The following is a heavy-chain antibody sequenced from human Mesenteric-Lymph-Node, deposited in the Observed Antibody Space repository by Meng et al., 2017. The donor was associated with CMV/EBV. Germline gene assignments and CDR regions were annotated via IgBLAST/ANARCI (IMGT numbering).Heavy chain of an antibody. D-gene: IGHD1-1*01. V-gene: IGHV1-3*01. CDR2: INAGKGNT. CDR1: GYTFTTYD. J-gene: IGHJ2*01. Sequence: SGYTFTTYDMHWVRQAPGQRLEWMGRINAGKGNTKYSQKFQGRVTITRDTSASTAYMELSSLRYEDTAVYYCARSGAPTVDDWFFDLWGRGTLVTVSS. CDR3: ARSGAPTVDDWFFDL.